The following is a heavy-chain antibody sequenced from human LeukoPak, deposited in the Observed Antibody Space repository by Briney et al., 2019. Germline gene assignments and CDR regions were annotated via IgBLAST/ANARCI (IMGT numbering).Heavy chain of an antibody. CDR3: ARETVSSSWYGAFDI. CDR2: ISSNGGST. Sequence: GGSLRLSCAASGFTFSSYAMHWVRQAPGKGLEYVSAISSNGGSTYYANSVKGRFTISRDNSKNTLYLQMGSLRAKDMAVYYCARETVSSSWYGAFDIWGQGTMVTVSS. J-gene: IGHJ3*02. D-gene: IGHD6-13*01. V-gene: IGHV3-64*01. CDR1: GFTFSSYA.